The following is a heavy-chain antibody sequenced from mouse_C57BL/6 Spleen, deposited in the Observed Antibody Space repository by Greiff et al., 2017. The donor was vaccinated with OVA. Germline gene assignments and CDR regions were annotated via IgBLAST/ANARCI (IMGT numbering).Heavy chain of an antibody. CDR3: ARGGYGNLYYAMDY. CDR2: IYPGSGNT. J-gene: IGHJ4*01. V-gene: IGHV1-66*01. CDR1: GYSFTSYY. D-gene: IGHD2-10*02. Sequence: QVQLQQSGPELVKPGASVKISCKASGYSFTSYYIHWVKQRPGQGLEWIGWIYPGSGNTKYNEKFKGKATLTAETSSSTAYMQLSSLTSEDSAVYYCARGGYGNLYYAMDYWGQGTSVTVSS.